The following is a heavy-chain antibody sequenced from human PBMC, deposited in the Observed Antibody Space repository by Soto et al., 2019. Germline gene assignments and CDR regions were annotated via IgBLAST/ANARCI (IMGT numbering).Heavy chain of an antibody. CDR1: GGSICSSSYY. CDR3: ASLAVADDAFDI. J-gene: IGHJ3*02. Sequence: PSETPSLTCTVCGGSICSSSYYWGWIQQPPGKGLEWIGSIYYSGSTYYNPSLKSRVTISVDTSKNQFSLKLSSLRSEDTAVYYCASLAVADDAFDIWGQGTMVTVSS. V-gene: IGHV4-39*07. CDR2: IYYSGST. D-gene: IGHD6-19*01.